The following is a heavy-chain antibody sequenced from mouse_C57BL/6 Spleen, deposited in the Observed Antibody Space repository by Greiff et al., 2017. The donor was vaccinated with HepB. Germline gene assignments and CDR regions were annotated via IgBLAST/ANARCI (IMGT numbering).Heavy chain of an antibody. V-gene: IGHV5-4*01. CDR1: GFTFSSYA. CDR2: ISDGGSYT. Sequence: EVQLVESGGGLVKPGGSLKLSCAASGFTFSSYAMSWVRQTPEKRLEWVATISDGGSYTYYPDNVKGRFTISRDNAKNNLYLQMSHLKSEDTAMYYCASQLGGGAFDYWGQGTTLTVSS. CDR3: ASQLGGGAFDY. J-gene: IGHJ2*01. D-gene: IGHD4-1*02.